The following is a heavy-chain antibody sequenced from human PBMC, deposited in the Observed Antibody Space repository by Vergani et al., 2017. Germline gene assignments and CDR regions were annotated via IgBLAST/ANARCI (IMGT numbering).Heavy chain of an antibody. V-gene: IGHV3-30*02. J-gene: IGHJ1*01. D-gene: IGHD3-16*01. CDR2: IHYDGSHE. CDR3: TKAGQYDVDNFNDS. CDR1: GFSFSSFG. Sequence: QVQLVESGGGVVQPGRSLRLSCAASGFSFSSFGFHWVRQAPGKGLEWVAFIHYDGSHEYYIDSVKGRFTISRDNSKNTLILQMNGLRAEDTAVYYCTKAGQYDVDNFNDSGGKGALVTVAS.